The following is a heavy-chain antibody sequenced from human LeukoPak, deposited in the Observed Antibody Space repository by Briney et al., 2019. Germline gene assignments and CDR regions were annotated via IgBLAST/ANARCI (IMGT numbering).Heavy chain of an antibody. CDR1: RFTFTSSA. Sequence: ASVKVSCKASRFTFTSSAMQWVRQARGQRLEWIGWIVVGSGNTNYAQKFQERVTITRDMSTSTAYMELSSLRPEDTAVYYCAAGTPNIVAHDAFDIWGQGTMVTVSS. CDR2: IVVGSGNT. J-gene: IGHJ3*02. CDR3: AAGTPNIVAHDAFDI. D-gene: IGHD5-12*01. V-gene: IGHV1-58*02.